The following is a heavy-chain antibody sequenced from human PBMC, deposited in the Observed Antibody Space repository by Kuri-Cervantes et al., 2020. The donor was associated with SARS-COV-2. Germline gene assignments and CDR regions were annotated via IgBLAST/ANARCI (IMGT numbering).Heavy chain of an antibody. CDR1: GGSFSNYY. Sequence: SETLSLTCAVYGGSFSNYYWSWIRQPPGKGLEWIGEINHSGSTNYNPSLMSRVTISVDTSKNQFSLKLSSVTAADTAVYYCARVYARLQDYYHGMDVWGQGTTVTVSS. V-gene: IGHV4-34*01. D-gene: IGHD2-2*01. CDR2: INHSGST. J-gene: IGHJ6*02. CDR3: ARVYARLQDYYHGMDV.